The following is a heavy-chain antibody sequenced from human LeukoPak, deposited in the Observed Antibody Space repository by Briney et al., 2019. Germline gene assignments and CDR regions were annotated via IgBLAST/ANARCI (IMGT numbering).Heavy chain of an antibody. CDR3: AKSDPYGDSLIEI. CDR2: ISSTGGTI. Sequence: GGSLRLSCAASGFTFSGYAMNWVRQAPGKGLEWLSHISSTGGTIYYADSVKGRLTVSRENAKNSLYLQMNSLRAEDTAVYYCAKSDPYGDSLIEIWGQGALVTVSS. CDR1: GFTFSGYA. J-gene: IGHJ4*02. V-gene: IGHV3-48*03. D-gene: IGHD4-17*01.